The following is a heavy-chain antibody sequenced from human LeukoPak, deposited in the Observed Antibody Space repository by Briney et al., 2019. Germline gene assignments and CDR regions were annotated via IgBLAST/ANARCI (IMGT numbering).Heavy chain of an antibody. V-gene: IGHV4-39*07. CDR1: GGSISSSSYY. J-gene: IGHJ6*03. D-gene: IGHD5-12*01. CDR3: ARGYSGYENYYYYMDV. Sequence: PSETLSLTCTVPGGSISSSSYYWGWIRQPPGKGLEWIGSIYHSGSTYYNPSLKSRVTIAVETSKNQFSLKLSSVTAADTAVYYCARGYSGYENYYYYMDVWGKGTTVTISS. CDR2: IYHSGST.